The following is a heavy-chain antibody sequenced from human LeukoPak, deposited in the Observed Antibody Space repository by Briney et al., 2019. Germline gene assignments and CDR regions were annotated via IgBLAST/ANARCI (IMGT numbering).Heavy chain of an antibody. CDR3: ATAHCSSTNCPDNAFDY. V-gene: IGHV1-24*01. CDR2: FDPEDGET. CDR1: GYTFTGYY. J-gene: IGHJ4*02. Sequence: ASVKVSCKASGYTFTGYYMHWVRQAPGKGLEWMGGFDPEDGETIYAQKFQGRVTMTEDTSTDTAYMELSSLRSEDTAVYYCATAHCSSTNCPDNAFDYWGQGTLVTVSS. D-gene: IGHD2-2*01.